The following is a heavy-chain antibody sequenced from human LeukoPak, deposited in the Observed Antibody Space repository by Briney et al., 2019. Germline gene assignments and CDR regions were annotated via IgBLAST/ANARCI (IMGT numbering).Heavy chain of an antibody. V-gene: IGHV4-4*07. J-gene: IGHJ4*02. CDR2: IFSSGGA. CDR3: ARVATPDVSSSIDF. Sequence: SETLSLTCAVSGGSITGFFWTWIRQPAGEGLQYIGRIFSSGGANYNPSLQSRVAMSVDTSQNLFSLKLTSVTAADTAVYFCARVATPDVSSSIDFWGQGILVTVYS. D-gene: IGHD6-6*01. CDR1: GGSITGFF.